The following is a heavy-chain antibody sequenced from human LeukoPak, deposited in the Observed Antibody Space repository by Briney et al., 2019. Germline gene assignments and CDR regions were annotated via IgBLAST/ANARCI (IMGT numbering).Heavy chain of an antibody. J-gene: IGHJ4*02. CDR3: ARDASSWYLDY. V-gene: IGHV3-7*01. CDR1: GFTFSTYW. Sequence: PGGSPRLSCVASGFTFSTYWMSWVRQAPGKGLEWVANIKQDGSEKYYVDSVKGRFTISRDNAKNSLYVQMNSLRAEDTAVYYCARDASSWYLDYWGQGTLVTVSS. CDR2: IKQDGSEK. D-gene: IGHD6-13*01.